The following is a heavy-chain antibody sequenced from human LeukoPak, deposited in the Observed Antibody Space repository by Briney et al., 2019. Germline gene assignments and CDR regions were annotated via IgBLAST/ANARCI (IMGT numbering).Heavy chain of an antibody. V-gene: IGHV4-39*01. CDR1: GGSVSSSGYY. CDR3: AGSTSHGAFDI. D-gene: IGHD2-2*01. Sequence: SETLSLSCTVSGGSVSSSGYYWGWIRQPPGKGLEWIGSIYYSGSTYYNPSLKIRVSISVDASKTQFSLNLTSVTAADTAVYFCAGSTSHGAFDIWGQGTMVTVSS. CDR2: IYYSGST. J-gene: IGHJ3*02.